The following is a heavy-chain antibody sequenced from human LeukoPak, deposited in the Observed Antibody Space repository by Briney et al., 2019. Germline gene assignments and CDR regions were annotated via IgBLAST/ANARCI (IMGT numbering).Heavy chain of an antibody. CDR3: ARDFSGEWEQVTGWWLDP. J-gene: IGHJ5*02. Sequence: ASVKVSCKAFGYTFTSNYMHWVRQAPGQGPEWMGVNSPSGGSTTYAQKFQGRLTLTRDMSTSTDYLELSSLRSEDTAVYYCARDFSGEWEQVTGWWLDPWGQGTLVIVSS. CDR1: GYTFTSNY. V-gene: IGHV1-46*01. D-gene: IGHD3-16*01. CDR2: NSPSGGST.